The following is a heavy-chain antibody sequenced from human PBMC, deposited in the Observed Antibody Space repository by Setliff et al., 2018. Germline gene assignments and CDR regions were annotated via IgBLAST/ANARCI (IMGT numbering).Heavy chain of an antibody. CDR1: GGSISSGEFY. CDR3: ARDLGHGGDSDY. D-gene: IGHD2-21*02. J-gene: IGHJ4*02. V-gene: IGHV4-30-4*08. Sequence: SETLSLTCTVSGGSISSGEFYWTWIRQPPGKGLEWIGYISYSGSFYYNASLKSRASISVDTSKNQFSLKLNSVTATDTAVYYCARDLGHGGDSDYWGQGILVTVSS. CDR2: ISYSGSF.